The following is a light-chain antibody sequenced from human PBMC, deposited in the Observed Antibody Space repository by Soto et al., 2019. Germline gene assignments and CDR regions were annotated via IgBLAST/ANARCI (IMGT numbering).Light chain of an antibody. CDR2: EIS. J-gene: IGLJ2*01. Sequence: QSALTQPASVSGSPGQSITISCTGTSSDVGDYNYVSWYQQHPGKAPKLMIYEISNRPSGVSNRFSGSKSGNTASLTVSGLQAEDEADYYCASCNNSSTPLVFGGGTKLTVL. CDR3: ASCNNSSTPLV. V-gene: IGLV2-14*01. CDR1: SSDVGDYNY.